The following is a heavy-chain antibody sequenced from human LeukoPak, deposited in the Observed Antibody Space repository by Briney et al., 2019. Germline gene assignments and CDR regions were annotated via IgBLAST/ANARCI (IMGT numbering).Heavy chain of an antibody. V-gene: IGHV3-30*18. D-gene: IGHD6-6*01. J-gene: IGHJ6*02. CDR2: ISYDGSNK. CDR1: GFTISSYG. CDR3: AKFASSDSSMDV. Sequence: GRSLRLSCAASGFTISSYGMHWVRQAPGKGLEWVAVISYDGSNKYYADSVKDRFTISRDNSKNTLYLQMNSLRAEDTAVYYCAKFASSDSSMDVWGQGTTVTVSS.